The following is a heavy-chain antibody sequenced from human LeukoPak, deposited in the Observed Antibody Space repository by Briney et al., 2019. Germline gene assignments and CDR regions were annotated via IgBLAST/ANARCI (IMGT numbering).Heavy chain of an antibody. J-gene: IGHJ5*02. V-gene: IGHV3-74*01. CDR2: INGDGSST. CDR3: VRGIEVSGTFSWFDP. D-gene: IGHD6-19*01. CDR1: GFTLSVYW. Sequence: GGSLRLSCAGSGFTLSVYWMHWVRQAPGKGLVWVSRINGDGSSTTYADSVKGRFTISRDNAKNTLYLQMNSLRVEDTAVYYCVRGIEVSGTFSWFDPWGQGTLVTVSS.